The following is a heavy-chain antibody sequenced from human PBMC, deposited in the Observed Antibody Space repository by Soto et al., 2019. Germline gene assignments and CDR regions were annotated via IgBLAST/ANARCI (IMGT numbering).Heavy chain of an antibody. D-gene: IGHD6-25*01. CDR3: ARYNGGLDV. J-gene: IGHJ6*04. Sequence: SQTLSLTCAISGDTVSSKSATWNWIRQSPSRGLEWLGRTYYRSKWYNDYAAYVNGRISINPDTPKNQFSLHLNSMTPDDTAVYYCARYNGGLDVWGKGTTVTVSS. CDR1: GDTVSSKSAT. V-gene: IGHV6-1*01. CDR2: TYYRSKWYN.